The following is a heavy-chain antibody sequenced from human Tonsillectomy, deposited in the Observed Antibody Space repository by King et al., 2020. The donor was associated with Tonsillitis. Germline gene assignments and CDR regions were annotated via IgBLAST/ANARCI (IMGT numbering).Heavy chain of an antibody. CDR2: IWYDGSKK. CDR3: ARRTFYHDSGEWFDP. D-gene: IGHD6-19*01. J-gene: IGHJ5*02. Sequence: VQLVESGGGVVQPGTSLRLSCVASGFTFNNYAMHWVRQAPGKGLEWVALIWYDGSKKYYVESVKGRFSISRDNSKNTFYLQMNSLRVEHTAVYYCARRTFYHDSGEWFDPWGQGILVTVSS. CDR1: GFTFNNYA. V-gene: IGHV3-33*01.